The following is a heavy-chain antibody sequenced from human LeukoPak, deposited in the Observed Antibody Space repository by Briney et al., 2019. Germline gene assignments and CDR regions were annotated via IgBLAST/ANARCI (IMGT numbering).Heavy chain of an antibody. Sequence: GRPLRLSCAASGFTFSSYGMHWVRQAPGKGLEWVAVISYDGSNKYYADSVKGRFTISRDNAKNSLYLQMNSLRAEDTAVYYCARGGPYSSNPWGQGTLVTVSS. CDR1: GFTFSSYG. J-gene: IGHJ5*02. D-gene: IGHD6-13*01. CDR3: ARGGPYSSNP. CDR2: ISYDGSNK. V-gene: IGHV3-30*03.